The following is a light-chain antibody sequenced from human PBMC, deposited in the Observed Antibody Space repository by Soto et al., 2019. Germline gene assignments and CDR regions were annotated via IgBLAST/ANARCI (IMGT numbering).Light chain of an antibody. Sequence: QSALTQPPSVSGAPGQRVTISCTGSSSNIGAGYDVHWYQQLPGTAPKLLIYGNSNRPSEVPDRFSGSKSGTSASLAITGLQAEDEADYYCQSYDSSLSGYVFGTGTKLTVL. V-gene: IGLV1-40*01. CDR2: GNS. CDR3: QSYDSSLSGYV. CDR1: SSNIGAGYD. J-gene: IGLJ1*01.